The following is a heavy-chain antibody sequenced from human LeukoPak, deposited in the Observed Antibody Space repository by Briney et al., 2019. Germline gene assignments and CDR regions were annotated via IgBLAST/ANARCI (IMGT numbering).Heavy chain of an antibody. Sequence: SETLSLTCAVSGGSISGSNWWSWVRQPPGKGLEWIGEIYHSGSTNYNPSLKSRVTISVDKSKNQFSLKLSSVTAADTAVYYCARRKSGEEGIAVAEVPGARGGHHDHWGQGTLVTVSS. CDR3: ARRKSGEEGIAVAEVPGARGGHHDH. CDR1: GGSISGSNW. V-gene: IGHV4-4*02. CDR2: IYHSGST. D-gene: IGHD6-19*01. J-gene: IGHJ4*02.